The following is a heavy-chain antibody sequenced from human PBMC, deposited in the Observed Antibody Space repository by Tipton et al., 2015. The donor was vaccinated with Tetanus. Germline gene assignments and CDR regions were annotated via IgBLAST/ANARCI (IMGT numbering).Heavy chain of an antibody. CDR1: GYTFTGYY. CDR2: IDRNSGGT. Sequence: QVQLVQSGAEVKKPGDSVKVSCKASGYTFTGYYMYWVRQAPGRGLEWMGCIDRNSGGTVYAQKFQSRVTMTRDTSISTAYMELRSLRADDTAVYYCARDRGDYIYYGMDVWGPGSTVTVS. V-gene: IGHV1-2*02. D-gene: IGHD3-22*01. J-gene: IGHJ6*02. CDR3: ARDRGDYIYYGMDV.